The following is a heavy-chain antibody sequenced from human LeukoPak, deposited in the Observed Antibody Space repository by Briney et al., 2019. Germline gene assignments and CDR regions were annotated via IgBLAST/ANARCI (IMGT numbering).Heavy chain of an antibody. V-gene: IGHV1-69*04. Sequence: PLASVKVSCKASGGTFSSYAISWVRQAPGQGLEWMGRIIPILGIANYAQKFQGRVTITADKSTSTAYMELSSLRSEDTAVYYCASSPLSIAAAGPLDYWGQGTLVTVSS. CDR3: ASSPLSIAAAGPLDY. D-gene: IGHD6-13*01. CDR1: GGTFSSYA. J-gene: IGHJ4*02. CDR2: IIPILGIA.